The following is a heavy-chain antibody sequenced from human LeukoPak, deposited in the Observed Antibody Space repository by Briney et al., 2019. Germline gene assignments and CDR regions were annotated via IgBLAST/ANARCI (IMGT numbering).Heavy chain of an antibody. CDR3: ARDLSGSLYFDY. V-gene: IGHV4-4*07. J-gene: IGHJ4*02. Sequence: ASETLSLTCTVSGASISSYYYNWIRQTAGGGLEWIGRLYISGSTDYNPSLKSRVTISVDTSNNQFSLKLNSVTAADTAVYLCARDLSGSLYFDYWGQGVLVTVSS. D-gene: IGHD3-10*01. CDR2: LYISGST. CDR1: GASISSYY.